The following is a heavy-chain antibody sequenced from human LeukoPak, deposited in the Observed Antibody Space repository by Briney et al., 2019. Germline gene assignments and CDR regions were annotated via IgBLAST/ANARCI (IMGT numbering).Heavy chain of an antibody. Sequence: GGSLRLSCAASGFTFSSYGMHWVRQAPGRGLEWVAVIWYDGSNKYYADSVKGRFTISRDNSKNTLYLQMNSLRAEDTAVYYCAKIRPIEALDGWWGQGTLVTVSS. J-gene: IGHJ4*02. CDR3: AKIRPIEALDGW. CDR1: GFTFSSYG. D-gene: IGHD6-13*01. V-gene: IGHV3-33*06. CDR2: IWYDGSNK.